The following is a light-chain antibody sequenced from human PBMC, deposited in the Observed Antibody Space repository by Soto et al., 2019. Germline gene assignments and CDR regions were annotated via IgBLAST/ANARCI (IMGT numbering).Light chain of an antibody. CDR2: GAS. J-gene: IGKJ4*01. V-gene: IGKV3-20*01. Sequence: IVLTQSPATLSLSPGERATLSCTASQHVTTTYIAWYQQKFGQAPRLLIYGASTRATGTPDMFTGGGFGTYFTLTISRVEPEDFAVYYCQQYDSSFTFGGGTKVEMK. CDR3: QQYDSSFT. CDR1: QHVTTTY.